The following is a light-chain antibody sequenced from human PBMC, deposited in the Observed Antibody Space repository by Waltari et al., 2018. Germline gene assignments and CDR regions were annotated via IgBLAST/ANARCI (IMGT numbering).Light chain of an antibody. Sequence: EIVMTQSPATLSVSPGESATLSCRASQSFSSNLAWYQQKPGQAPRLLIYGASTRASGISARFSGSGSGTEFTLTISSLQSEDFAVYYCLQYNNWPPYTFGQGTKLEI. J-gene: IGKJ2*01. CDR1: QSFSSN. V-gene: IGKV3-15*01. CDR2: GAS. CDR3: LQYNNWPPYT.